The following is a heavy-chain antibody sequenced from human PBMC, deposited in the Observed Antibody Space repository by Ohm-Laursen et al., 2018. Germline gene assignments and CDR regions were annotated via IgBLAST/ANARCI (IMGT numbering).Heavy chain of an antibody. J-gene: IGHJ5*02. CDR2: ISSSGSTI. CDR1: GFTFSSYE. D-gene: IGHD5-24*01. Sequence: SLRLSCTASGFTFSSYEMNWVRQAPGKGLEWVSYISSSGSTIYYADSVKGRFTISRDNAKNSLYLQMNSLRAEDTAVYYCARVSRGTLQSPWGQGTLVTVSP. CDR3: ARVSRGTLQSP. V-gene: IGHV3-48*03.